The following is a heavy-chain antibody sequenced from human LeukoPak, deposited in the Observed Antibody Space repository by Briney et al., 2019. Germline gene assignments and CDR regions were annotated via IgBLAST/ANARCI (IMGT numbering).Heavy chain of an antibody. D-gene: IGHD5-24*01. CDR3: ARDPQKMVYYYYGMDV. CDR1: GYTFTSYY. V-gene: IGHV1-46*01. Sequence: GASVKVSCKASGYTFTSYYMHWVRQAPGQGLEWMGIINPSGGSTSYAQKFQGRVTMTRDTSTSTAYMELRSLRSDDTAVYYCARDPQKMVYYYYGMDVWGQGTTVTVSS. CDR2: INPSGGST. J-gene: IGHJ6*02.